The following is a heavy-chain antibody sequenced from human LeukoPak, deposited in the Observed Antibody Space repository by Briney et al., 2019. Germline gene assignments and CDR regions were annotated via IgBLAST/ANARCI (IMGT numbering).Heavy chain of an antibody. CDR3: ARDLIAAAATADNEYFQH. CDR2: MNPNSGNT. Sequence: GASVKVSCKASGYTFTSYDINWVRQATGQGLEWMGWMNPNSGNTGYAQKLQGRVTVTTDTSTSTAYMELRSLRSDDTAVYYCARDLIAAAATADNEYFQHWGQGTLVTVSS. V-gene: IGHV1-8*01. J-gene: IGHJ1*01. D-gene: IGHD6-13*01. CDR1: GYTFTSYD.